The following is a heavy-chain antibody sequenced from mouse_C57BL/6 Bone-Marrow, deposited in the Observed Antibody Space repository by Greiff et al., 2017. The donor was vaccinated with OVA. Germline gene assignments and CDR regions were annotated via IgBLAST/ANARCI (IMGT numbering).Heavy chain of an antibody. CDR1: GYTFTNYP. Sequence: VQLQESGAELVKPGASVKMSCKASGYTFTNYPIEWMKQNHGKSLEWIGNFHPYNDDTKYNEKFKGKATLTVEKSSSTVYLELSRLTSDDSAVYYCARGEDSSGRFAYWGQGTLVTVSA. CDR2: FHPYNDDT. D-gene: IGHD3-2*02. J-gene: IGHJ3*01. CDR3: ARGEDSSGRFAY. V-gene: IGHV1-47*01.